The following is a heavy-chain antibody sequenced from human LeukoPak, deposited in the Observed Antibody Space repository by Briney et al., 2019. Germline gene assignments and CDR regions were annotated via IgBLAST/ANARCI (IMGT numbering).Heavy chain of an antibody. V-gene: IGHV3-11*04. J-gene: IGHJ4*02. Sequence: PGGSLRLSCAASGFTFSDYYMSWTRQAPGKGLEWVSYISSSGSSIYYADSVKGRFTISRDSAKNSLYLQMNSLRAEDTAVYYCATRKTYYYDSSGDYWGQGTLVTVSS. CDR1: GFTFSDYY. D-gene: IGHD3-22*01. CDR3: ATRKTYYYDSSGDY. CDR2: ISSSGSSI.